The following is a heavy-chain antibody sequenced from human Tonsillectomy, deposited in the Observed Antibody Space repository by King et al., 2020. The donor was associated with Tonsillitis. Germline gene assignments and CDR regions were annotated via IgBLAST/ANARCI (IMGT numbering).Heavy chain of an antibody. CDR2: IRSKANSYAT. J-gene: IGHJ4*02. CDR3: TRLGDHYYGIDY. Sequence: VQLVESGGGLVQPGGSLKLSCAASGFTFSGSAMHWVRQASGKGLEGVGRIRSKANSYATAYAASVKGRFTISRDDSKNTAYLQMNSLKTEDTAVYYCTRLGDHYYGIDYWGQGTLVTVSS. CDR1: GFTFSGSA. D-gene: IGHD1-26*01. V-gene: IGHV3-73*01.